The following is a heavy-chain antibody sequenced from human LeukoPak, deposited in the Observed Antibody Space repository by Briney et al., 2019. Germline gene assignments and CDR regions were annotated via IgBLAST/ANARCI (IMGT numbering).Heavy chain of an antibody. D-gene: IGHD4-17*01. V-gene: IGHV3-21*04. CDR2: ISSSSSYI. CDR1: GFTFSIYS. J-gene: IGHJ4*02. Sequence: GGSLRLSCAASGFTFSIYSMNWVRQAPGKGLEWVSSISSSSSYIYYADSVKGRFTISRDSAKTSLYLQINNLRAEDTALYYCAKAHDYGDYAGFDYWGQGTLVSVSS. CDR3: AKAHDYGDYAGFDY.